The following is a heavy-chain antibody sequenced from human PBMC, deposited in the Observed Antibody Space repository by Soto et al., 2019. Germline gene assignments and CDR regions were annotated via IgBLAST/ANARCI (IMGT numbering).Heavy chain of an antibody. CDR1: GGSISAGDYY. V-gene: IGHV4-30-4*01. CDR3: ARGDWFHP. Sequence: PSETLSLTCTVSGGSISAGDYYWNWIRQPPGKGLEWIGYIYYTGTTKYNPSLKSRATLSVDTSKNRFSLNLTSVTAADSAVYYCARGDWFHPWGPGNMVTVS. CDR2: IYYTGTT. J-gene: IGHJ5*02.